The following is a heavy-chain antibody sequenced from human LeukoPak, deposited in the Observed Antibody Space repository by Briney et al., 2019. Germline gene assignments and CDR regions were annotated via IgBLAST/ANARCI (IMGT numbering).Heavy chain of an antibody. V-gene: IGHV2-5*01. CDR2: IYWNDDK. J-gene: IGHJ5*02. Sequence: SGPTLVNPPQPLTLTCTFSGFSLSTSGVGVGWIRQPPGKALEWLALIYWNDDKRHSPSLKSRLTITKDTSKNQVVLTMTNTDPVDTATYYCAHRQLVRGVIITGGWFDPWGQGTLVTVSS. CDR3: AHRQLVRGVIITGGWFDP. D-gene: IGHD3-10*01. CDR1: GFSLSTSGVG.